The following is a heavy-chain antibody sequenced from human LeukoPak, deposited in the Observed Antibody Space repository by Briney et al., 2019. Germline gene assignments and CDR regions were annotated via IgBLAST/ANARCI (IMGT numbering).Heavy chain of an antibody. CDR2: NNPNSGGT. CDR1: GYIFTDYD. CDR3: ARGIAAAGLDAFDI. Sequence: GASVKVSCKAAGYIFTDYDIHWVRQAPGQRLEWMGWNNPNSGGTSYAQNFQGRVTMTRDTSSTTAYMELSSLRSDDTAVYYCARGIAAAGLDAFDIWGQGTMVTVSS. J-gene: IGHJ3*02. D-gene: IGHD6-13*01. V-gene: IGHV1-2*02.